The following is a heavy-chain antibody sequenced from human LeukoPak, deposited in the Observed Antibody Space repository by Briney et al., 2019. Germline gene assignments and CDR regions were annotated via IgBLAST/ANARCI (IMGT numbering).Heavy chain of an antibody. V-gene: IGHV4-39*01. CDR1: GGSINISDYY. Sequence: SETLSPTCTVSGGSINISDYYWGWIRQPPGKGLEWIGCMHYSGNTYYNPSLRSRVTISVDTSENQFSLKVRSVTAADTAVYYCARRGTIDSGRPWNWGQGTLVTVSS. D-gene: IGHD1-26*01. CDR3: ARRGTIDSGRPWN. J-gene: IGHJ4*02. CDR2: MHYSGNT.